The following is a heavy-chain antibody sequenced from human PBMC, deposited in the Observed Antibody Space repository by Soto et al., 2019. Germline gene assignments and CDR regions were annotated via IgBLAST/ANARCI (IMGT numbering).Heavy chain of an antibody. D-gene: IGHD2-2*01. V-gene: IGHV4-59*01. CDR3: ARGYCSSTSCYGAFDI. Sequence: SETLSLTCSVSGGSLGGSYWNWIRRPPGKGLEWIGYIYNSGSTNYNPSLKSRVTISVDTSKNQFSLKLSSVTAADTAVYYCARGYCSSTSCYGAFDIWGQGTMVTVSS. J-gene: IGHJ3*02. CDR1: GGSLGGSY. CDR2: IYNSGST.